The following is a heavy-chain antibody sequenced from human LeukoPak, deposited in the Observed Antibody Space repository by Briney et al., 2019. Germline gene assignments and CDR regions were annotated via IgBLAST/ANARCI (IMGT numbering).Heavy chain of an antibody. D-gene: IGHD1-14*01. CDR2: ISNSDGST. CDR3: AKATGYLL. CDR1: GFTFSSYG. J-gene: IGHJ4*02. Sequence: GGSLRLSCGVSGFTFSSYGMHWVRQAPGKGLEWVSTISNSDGSTYYADSVKGRFTISRDNSENTLYLQMNSLRAEDTAVYYCAKATGYLLWGQGTLVTVSS. V-gene: IGHV3-23*01.